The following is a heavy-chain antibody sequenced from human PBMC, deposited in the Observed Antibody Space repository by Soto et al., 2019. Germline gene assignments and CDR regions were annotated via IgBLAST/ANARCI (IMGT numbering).Heavy chain of an antibody. CDR1: GGTLSSYA. D-gene: IGHD2-2*01. CDR3: AVTIVVVPAYYYYGMDV. CDR2: IIPIFGTA. J-gene: IGHJ6*02. V-gene: IGHV1-69*06. Sequence: GASVKVSCKASGGTLSSYAISRVRQAPGQGLEWMGGIIPIFGTANYAQKFQGRVTITADKSTSTAYMELSSLRSEDTAVYYCAVTIVVVPAYYYYGMDVWGQGTTVTVSS.